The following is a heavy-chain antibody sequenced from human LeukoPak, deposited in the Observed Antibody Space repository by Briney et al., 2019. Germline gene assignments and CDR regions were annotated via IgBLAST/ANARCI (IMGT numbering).Heavy chain of an antibody. CDR2: IYHSGST. D-gene: IGHD3-3*01. J-gene: IGHJ3*02. V-gene: IGHV4-30-2*01. CDR3: ARDRAAGIDFWSGYGPDAFDI. Sequence: SETLSLTCTVSGGSISSGGYSWSWIRQPPGKGLEWIGYIYHSGSTYYNPSLKSRVTISVDRSKNQFSLKLSSVTAADTAVYYCARDRAAGIDFWSGYGPDAFDIWGQGTMVTVSS. CDR1: GGSISSGGYS.